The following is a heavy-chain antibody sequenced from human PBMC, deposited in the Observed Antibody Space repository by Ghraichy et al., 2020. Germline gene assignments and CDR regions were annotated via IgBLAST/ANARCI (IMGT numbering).Heavy chain of an antibody. D-gene: IGHD6-19*01. J-gene: IGHJ2*01. Sequence: GGSLRLSCAASGFTFSSYAMSWVRQAPGKGLEWVSAISGSGGSTYYADSVKGRFTISRDNSKNTLYLQMDSLRAEDTAVYYCAKDQRYSSGPLDGYWYFDLWGRGTLVTVSS. CDR2: ISGSGGST. V-gene: IGHV3-23*01. CDR1: GFTFSSYA. CDR3: AKDQRYSSGPLDGYWYFDL.